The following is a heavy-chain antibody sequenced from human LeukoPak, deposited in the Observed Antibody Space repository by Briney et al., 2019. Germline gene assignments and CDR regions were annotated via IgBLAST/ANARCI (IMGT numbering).Heavy chain of an antibody. Sequence: GGSLRLSCAASGFTFSSYSMNWVRQAPGKGLEWVSSISSSSSYIYYADSVKGRFTISRDNAKNSLYLQMNSRRAEDTAVCYCARATASGSYYGGFDYWGQGTLVTVSS. CDR3: ARATASGSYYGGFDY. J-gene: IGHJ4*02. CDR1: GFTFSSYS. CDR2: ISSSSSYI. D-gene: IGHD1-26*01. V-gene: IGHV3-21*01.